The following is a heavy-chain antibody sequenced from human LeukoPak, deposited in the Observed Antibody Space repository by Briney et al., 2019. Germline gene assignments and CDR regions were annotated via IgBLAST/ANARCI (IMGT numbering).Heavy chain of an antibody. V-gene: IGHV3-53*01. Sequence: GGSLRLSCAASGFTVSSNYMSWVRQAPGKGLEWVSVIYSGGSTYYADSVKGRFTITRDNSKNTLYLQMNSLRAEDTAVYYCAREQEAVAGTANDAFDIWGQGTMVTVSS. D-gene: IGHD6-19*01. CDR2: IYSGGST. CDR3: AREQEAVAGTANDAFDI. CDR1: GFTVSSNY. J-gene: IGHJ3*02.